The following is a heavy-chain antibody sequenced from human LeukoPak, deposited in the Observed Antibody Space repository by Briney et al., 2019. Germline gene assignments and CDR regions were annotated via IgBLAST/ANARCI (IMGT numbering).Heavy chain of an antibody. Sequence: PGGSLRLSCAASGFTFTTFWMTWVRQAPGKGLEWVSAISASGGSTYYADSVKGRFTISRDNSKNTLYLQMNSLRAEDTALYYCAKGGKYCSSTSCYHDYWGQGTLVTVSS. V-gene: IGHV3-23*01. CDR1: GFTFTTFW. CDR2: ISASGGST. D-gene: IGHD2-2*01. J-gene: IGHJ4*02. CDR3: AKGGKYCSSTSCYHDY.